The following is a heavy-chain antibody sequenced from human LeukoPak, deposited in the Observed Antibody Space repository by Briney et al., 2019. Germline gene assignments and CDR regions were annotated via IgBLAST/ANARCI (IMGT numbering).Heavy chain of an antibody. CDR2: IVVGSGNT. Sequence: GTSVKVSCKASGFTFTSSAVQWVRQARGQRLEWIGWIVVGSGNTNYAQKFQERVTITRDMSTSTAYMELSSLRSEDTAVYYCARGECSSTSCYSSHDVWGQGTTVTVSS. CDR1: GFTFTSSA. D-gene: IGHD2-2*01. CDR3: ARGECSSTSCYSSHDV. J-gene: IGHJ6*02. V-gene: IGHV1-58*01.